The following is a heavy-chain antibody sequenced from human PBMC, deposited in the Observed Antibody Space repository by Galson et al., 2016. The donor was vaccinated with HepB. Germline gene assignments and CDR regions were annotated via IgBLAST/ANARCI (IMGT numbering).Heavy chain of an antibody. V-gene: IGHV4-61*01. CDR2: IYYRGNT. CDR1: GGTVSSGSYY. Sequence: SETLSLTCTVSGGTVSSGSYYWGWIRQPPGKGLEWIGHIYYRGNTNYSPSLKSRVTISVDTSKNQFSLKLSSVTAADTAMYYCASSAGIAAASIDYWGQGTLVTVSS. D-gene: IGHD6-13*01. J-gene: IGHJ4*02. CDR3: ASSAGIAAASIDY.